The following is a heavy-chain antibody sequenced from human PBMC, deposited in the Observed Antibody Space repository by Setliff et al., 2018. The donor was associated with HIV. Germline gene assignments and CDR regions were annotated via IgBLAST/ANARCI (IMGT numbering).Heavy chain of an antibody. J-gene: IGHJ6*02. CDR3: AREDYYYYGMDV. Sequence: SETLSLTCSVSGDSISSSSYYWNWIRQPAGKGLEWIGRIYTSGSTNYNPSLKSRVTISVDTSKNQFSLKLSSVTAADTAVYYCAREDYYYYGMDVWGQGTTVTVSS. V-gene: IGHV4-61*02. CDR1: GDSISSSSYY. CDR2: IYTSGST.